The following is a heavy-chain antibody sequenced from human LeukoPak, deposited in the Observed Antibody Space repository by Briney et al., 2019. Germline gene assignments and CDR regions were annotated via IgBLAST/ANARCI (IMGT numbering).Heavy chain of an antibody. D-gene: IGHD4-17*01. V-gene: IGHV4-61*02. CDR3: ARPSDYGDYGP. CDR2: IYTSGST. Sequence: SETLSLTCTVSGGSISSGSYYWSWIRQPAGKGLEWIGRIYTSGSTNYNPSLKSRVTISVDTSKNQFSLRLSSVTAADTAVYYCARPSDYGDYGPWGQGTLVTVSS. J-gene: IGHJ5*02. CDR1: GGSISSGSYY.